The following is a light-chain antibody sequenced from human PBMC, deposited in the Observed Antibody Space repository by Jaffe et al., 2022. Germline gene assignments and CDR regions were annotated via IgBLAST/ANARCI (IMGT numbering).Light chain of an antibody. CDR3: QQYGTSPRLT. J-gene: IGKJ4*01. CDR1: QSVRSDY. CDR2: GAS. Sequence: EIVLTQSPGTLSLSPGERATLSCRASQSVRSDYLAWYQQKPGQAPRLLIYGASSRATGIPDRFSGSGSGTDFTLTISRLEPEDFAVYYCQQYGTSPRLTFGGGTKVDIK. V-gene: IGKV3-20*01.